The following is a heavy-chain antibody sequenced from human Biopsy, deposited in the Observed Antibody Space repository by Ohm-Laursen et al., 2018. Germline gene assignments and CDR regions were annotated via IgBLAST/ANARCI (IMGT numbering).Heavy chain of an antibody. J-gene: IGHJ6*02. Sequence: EASVKVSCNASGYSFTSYYMHWVRQAPGQGLEWMGMINPSGSTTSYPQIFQGRVTMTRNTSISTAYMELNSLRSEDTAVYYCARGSFWFGGNYYYYGMDVWGQGTTVTVSS. CDR1: GYSFTSYY. V-gene: IGHV1-46*01. D-gene: IGHD3-10*01. CDR2: INPSGSTT. CDR3: ARGSFWFGGNYYYYGMDV.